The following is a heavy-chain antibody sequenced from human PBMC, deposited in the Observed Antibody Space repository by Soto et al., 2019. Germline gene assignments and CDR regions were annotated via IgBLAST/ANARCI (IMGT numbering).Heavy chain of an antibody. D-gene: IGHD2-2*01. V-gene: IGHV3-30*03. CDR3: ARVVPAAMYYYYGMDV. Sequence: QVQLVESGGGVVQPGRSLRLSCAASGFTFSTYAMHWVRQAPGKGLEWVAVLSYDGSNKYYADSVKGRFTISRDNSKNTLYLQMNSLGAEDTAVYYCARVVPAAMYYYYGMDVWGQGTTVTVSS. J-gene: IGHJ6*02. CDR1: GFTFSTYA. CDR2: LSYDGSNK.